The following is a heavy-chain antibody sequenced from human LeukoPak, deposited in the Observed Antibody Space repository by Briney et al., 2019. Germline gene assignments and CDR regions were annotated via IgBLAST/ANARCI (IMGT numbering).Heavy chain of an antibody. D-gene: IGHD6-13*01. CDR2: ISSSGSTQ. CDR1: GFIFSRYE. CDR3: ARVGQQQHYLDF. V-gene: IGHV3-48*03. Sequence: GGSLRLSCAASGFIFSRYEMNWVRLTPGKGLQWVSYISSSGSTQYYADSVKGRFSISRDDAKNSLYLQIDSLRVEDAAVYYCARVGQQQHYLDFWGQGTLVTVSS. J-gene: IGHJ4*02.